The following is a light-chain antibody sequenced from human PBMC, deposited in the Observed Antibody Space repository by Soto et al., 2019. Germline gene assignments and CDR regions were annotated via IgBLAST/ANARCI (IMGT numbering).Light chain of an antibody. CDR2: DVN. Sequence: QSVLTQPASVSGSPGQSITISCTGTSSDVGGYNYVSWYQQHPGKAPKLMIYDVNKRPSGVPARFSGSKSGKTASLAISGLQAEDEADYYCCSYAGSYTVIFGGGPKLTVL. V-gene: IGLV2-11*01. CDR3: CSYAGSYTVI. J-gene: IGLJ2*01. CDR1: SSDVGGYNY.